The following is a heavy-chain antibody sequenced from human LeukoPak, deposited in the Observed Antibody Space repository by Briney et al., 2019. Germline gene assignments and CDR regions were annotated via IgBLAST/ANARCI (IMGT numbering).Heavy chain of an antibody. CDR2: IKTKAESYAT. CDR3: SRRMSTADWHLDL. V-gene: IGHV3-73*01. CDR1: GFTFSGSD. J-gene: IGHJ2*01. D-gene: IGHD2-15*01. Sequence: PGGSLRLSCAASGFTFSGSDIHWVRQASGKGLEWIGRIKTKAESYATAYVVSVKGRFTLSRDDSKNTAFLQMNSLKTEDTAVYYCSRRMSTADWHLDLWGRGTLVTVSS.